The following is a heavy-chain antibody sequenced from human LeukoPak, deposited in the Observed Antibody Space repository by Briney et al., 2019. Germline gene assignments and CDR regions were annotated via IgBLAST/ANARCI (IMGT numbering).Heavy chain of an antibody. CDR1: GFTFSSYA. CDR2: ISGSGGST. V-gene: IGHV3-23*01. D-gene: IGHD4-17*01. J-gene: IGHJ4*02. CDR3: AKAIWGEYGVTDY. Sequence: GGSLRLSCAASGFTFSSYAVSWVRQAPGKGLEWVSAISGSGGSTYYADSVKGRFTISRDNSKNTLYLQMNSLRAEDTAVYYCAKAIWGEYGVTDYWGQGTLVTVSS.